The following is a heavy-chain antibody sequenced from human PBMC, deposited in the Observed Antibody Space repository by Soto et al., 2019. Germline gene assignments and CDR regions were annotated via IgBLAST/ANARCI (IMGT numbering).Heavy chain of an antibody. CDR2: INHSGST. CDR1: VGSCSGYY. CDR3: ARGRGGYSAPRGMDV. Sequence: ESLSVTCAVYVGSCSGYYWSWIRQPPGKGLEWIGEINHSGSTNYNPSLKSRVTISVDTSKNQFSLKLSSVTAADTAVYYCARGRGGYSAPRGMDVWGQGTTVTVSS. J-gene: IGHJ6*02. V-gene: IGHV4-34*01. D-gene: IGHD2-15*01.